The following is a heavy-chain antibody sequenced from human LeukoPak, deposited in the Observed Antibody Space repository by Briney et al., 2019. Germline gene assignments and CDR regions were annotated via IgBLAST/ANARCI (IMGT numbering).Heavy chain of an antibody. D-gene: IGHD4/OR15-4a*01. CDR2: IYYSGST. CDR3: ARDPGARYFDF. J-gene: IGHJ4*02. CDR1: GGSISSYY. Sequence: SETLSLTCTVSGGSISSYYWSWIRQPPGKGLEWIGYIYYSGSTNYNPSLKSRVTISVNTSKNRFSLKLSSVTAADTAVYYCARDPGARYFDFWGQGTLVTVSS. V-gene: IGHV4-59*01.